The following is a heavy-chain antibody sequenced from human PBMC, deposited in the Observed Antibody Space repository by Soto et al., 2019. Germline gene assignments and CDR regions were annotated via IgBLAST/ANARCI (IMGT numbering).Heavy chain of an antibody. CDR2: IYYSGST. Sequence: SETMSLTCTVSGGSISSSSYYWGWIRQPPGKGLEWIGSIYYSGSTYYNPSLKSRVTISVDTSKNQFSLKLSSVTAADTAVYYCARPEYDFWSGYAIRGIYFDYWGQGTLVTVSS. J-gene: IGHJ4*02. CDR1: GGSISSSSYY. CDR3: ARPEYDFWSGYAIRGIYFDY. V-gene: IGHV4-39*01. D-gene: IGHD3-3*01.